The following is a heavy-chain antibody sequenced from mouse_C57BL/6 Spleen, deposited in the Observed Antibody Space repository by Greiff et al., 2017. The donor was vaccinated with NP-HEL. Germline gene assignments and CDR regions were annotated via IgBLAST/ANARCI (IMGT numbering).Heavy chain of an antibody. CDR2: IYPGDGDT. D-gene: IGHD4-1*02. V-gene: IGHV1-80*01. Sequence: QVQLKQSGAELVKPGASVKISCKASGYAFSSYWMNWVKQRPGKGLEWIGQIYPGDGDTNYNGKFKGKATLTADKSSSTAYMQLSSLTSEDSAVYFCARLEPQLGYFDYWGQGTTLTVSS. CDR1: GYAFSSYW. CDR3: ARLEPQLGYFDY. J-gene: IGHJ2*01.